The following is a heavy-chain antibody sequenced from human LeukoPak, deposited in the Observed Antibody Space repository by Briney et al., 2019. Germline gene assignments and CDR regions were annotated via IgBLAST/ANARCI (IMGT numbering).Heavy chain of an antibody. CDR2: IYYRGST. Sequence: SETLSLTCTHSGGSTSSYYWSWIRQPPGKGLEWIGYIYYRGSTNYNPSLRSRVTKSVDTSKNQFSLKLSSVTAADTAVYYCASRKFSTYPPFDYWGQGTLVTVSS. CDR1: GGSTSSYY. V-gene: IGHV4-59*08. J-gene: IGHJ4*02. D-gene: IGHD2/OR15-2a*01. CDR3: ASRKFSTYPPFDY.